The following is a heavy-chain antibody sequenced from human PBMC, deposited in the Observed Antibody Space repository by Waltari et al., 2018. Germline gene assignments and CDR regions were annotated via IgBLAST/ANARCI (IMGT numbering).Heavy chain of an antibody. Sequence: VQLVQSGAEATNPGSCVKVSCKASGDPLTPYTTPRMRKAPGQGLEWMGRIIPILGIANYAQKLQGRVTITADKSTSKAYMELSSLRSEDTAVYYCARARGGGGSCLGSWGQGTLVTVSS. V-gene: IGHV1-69*02. CDR2: IIPILGIA. J-gene: IGHJ4*02. D-gene: IGHD2-15*01. CDR3: ARARGGGGSCLGS. CDR1: GDPLTPYT.